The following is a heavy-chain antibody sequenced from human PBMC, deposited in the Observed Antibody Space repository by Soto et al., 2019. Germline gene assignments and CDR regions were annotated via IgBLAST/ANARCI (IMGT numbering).Heavy chain of an antibody. V-gene: IGHV3-48*01. Sequence: SLRLSCAASGYSRFSYYSMNWVRQAPGKGLEWVSFISGSGYPIYYADSVRGRFTISRDNAKNSLSLQMDGLRVEDTAVYYCARVRGHSYGYVDYWGQGTLVTVSS. CDR1: GYSRFSYYS. CDR3: ARVRGHSYGYVDY. D-gene: IGHD6-13*01. CDR2: ISGSGYPI. J-gene: IGHJ4*02.